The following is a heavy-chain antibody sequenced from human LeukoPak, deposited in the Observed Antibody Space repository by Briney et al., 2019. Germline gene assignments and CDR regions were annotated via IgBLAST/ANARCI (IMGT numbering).Heavy chain of an antibody. CDR2: IYYSGST. CDR1: GGSISSYY. Sequence: SETLSLTCTVSGGSISSYYWSWIRQPPGKGLEWVGYIYYSGSTNYNPSLKSQVTISVDTSKNQFSLKLSSVTAADTAVYYCARLDYDILTGYPFYYGMDVWGQGTTVTVSS. CDR3: ARLDYDILTGYPFYYGMDV. D-gene: IGHD3-9*01. V-gene: IGHV4-59*01. J-gene: IGHJ6*02.